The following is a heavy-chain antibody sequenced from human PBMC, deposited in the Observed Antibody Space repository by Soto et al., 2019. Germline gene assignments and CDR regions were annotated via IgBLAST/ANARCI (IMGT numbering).Heavy chain of an antibody. Sequence: QVKNVQSGAEEKRPGASVKISCEASGYTFSNYEIHWVRQAPGQRPEWMGWINALTGNRKYSQKFQGRVTITRDTSASTAYMELSSLRPADTAVYYCARVGHYNILTGDPLDVYYGMDVWGQGTTVTVSS. CDR3: ARVGHYNILTGDPLDVYYGMDV. J-gene: IGHJ6*02. CDR1: GYTFSNYE. D-gene: IGHD3-9*01. CDR2: INALTGNR. V-gene: IGHV1-3*05.